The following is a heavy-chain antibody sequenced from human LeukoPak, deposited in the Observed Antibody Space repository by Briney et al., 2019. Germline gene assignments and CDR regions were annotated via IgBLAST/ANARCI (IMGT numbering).Heavy chain of an antibody. CDR3: ARNYGMDV. Sequence: ETLSLTCAVYGGSFSGYYWSWIRQPPGKGLEWIGEINHSGSTNYNPSLKSRVTISVDTSKNQFSLKLSSVTAADTAVYYCARNYGMDVWGQGTTVTVSS. CDR1: GGSFSGYY. CDR2: INHSGST. J-gene: IGHJ6*02. V-gene: IGHV4-34*01.